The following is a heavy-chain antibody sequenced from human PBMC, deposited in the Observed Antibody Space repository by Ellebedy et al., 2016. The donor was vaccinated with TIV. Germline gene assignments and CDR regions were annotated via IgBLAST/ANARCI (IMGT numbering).Heavy chain of an antibody. D-gene: IGHD3-10*01. J-gene: IGHJ6*02. Sequence: SVKVSXXASGGTFSSYAISWVRQAPGQGLEWMGGIIPIFGTANYAQKFQGRVTITADESTSTAYTELSSLRSEDTAVYYCARGLTGSGSYLLPFSYYYYYGMDVWGQGTTVTVSS. CDR1: GGTFSSYA. CDR2: IIPIFGTA. CDR3: ARGLTGSGSYLLPFSYYYYYGMDV. V-gene: IGHV1-69*13.